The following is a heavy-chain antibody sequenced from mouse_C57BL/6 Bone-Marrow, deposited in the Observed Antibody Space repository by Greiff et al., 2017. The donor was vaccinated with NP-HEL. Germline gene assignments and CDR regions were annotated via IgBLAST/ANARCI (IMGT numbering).Heavy chain of an antibody. CDR2: IYPGSGST. CDR1: GYTFTSYW. Sequence: QVHVKQPGAELVKPGASVKMSCKASGYTFTSYWITWVKQRPGQGLEWIGDIYPGSGSTNYNEKFKSKATLTADTSSSTAYMQLSSLTSEDSAVYYCARNGDWGQGTTLTVSS. J-gene: IGHJ2*01. CDR3: ARNGD. V-gene: IGHV1-55*01.